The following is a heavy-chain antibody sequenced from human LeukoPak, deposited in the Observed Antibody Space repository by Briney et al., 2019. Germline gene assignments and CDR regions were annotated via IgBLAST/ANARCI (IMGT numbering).Heavy chain of an antibody. CDR2: IYYSGST. Sequence: KPSQTLSLTCTVSGGSISSGSYYWSWIRQPPGKGLEWIGYIYYSGSTNYNPSLKSRVTISVDTSKNQFSLKLSSVTAADTAVYYCARLMYYYDSSGYRSTPYDAFDIWGQGTMVTVSS. J-gene: IGHJ3*02. V-gene: IGHV4-61*01. CDR3: ARLMYYYDSSGYRSTPYDAFDI. CDR1: GGSISSGSYY. D-gene: IGHD3-22*01.